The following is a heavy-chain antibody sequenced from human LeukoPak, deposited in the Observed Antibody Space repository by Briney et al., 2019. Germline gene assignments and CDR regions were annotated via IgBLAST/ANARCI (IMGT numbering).Heavy chain of an antibody. D-gene: IGHD3-22*01. CDR1: GYTFTGYY. Sequence: ASVKVSCKASGYTFTGYYMHWVRQAPGQGLEWMGIINPSGGSTSYAQKFQGRVTMTRDTSTSTVYMELSSLRSEDTAVYYCARTYYYDSSGSEPGLDYWGQGTLVTVSS. V-gene: IGHV1-46*01. J-gene: IGHJ4*02. CDR3: ARTYYYDSSGSEPGLDY. CDR2: INPSGGST.